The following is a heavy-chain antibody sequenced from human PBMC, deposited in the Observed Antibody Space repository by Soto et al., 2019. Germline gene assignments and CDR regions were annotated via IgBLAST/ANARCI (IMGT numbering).Heavy chain of an antibody. Sequence: QVQLVQSGAEVKKPGSSVKVSCKASGGTFSSYAISWVRQAPRQGLEWMGGIIPTFGTANYAQKFQGRVTITADESTSTAYMELSSLRSEDTAVYYCARDDSSGYYSFDYWGQGTLVTVSS. J-gene: IGHJ4*02. CDR1: GGTFSSYA. CDR2: IIPTFGTA. D-gene: IGHD3-22*01. CDR3: ARDDSSGYYSFDY. V-gene: IGHV1-69*01.